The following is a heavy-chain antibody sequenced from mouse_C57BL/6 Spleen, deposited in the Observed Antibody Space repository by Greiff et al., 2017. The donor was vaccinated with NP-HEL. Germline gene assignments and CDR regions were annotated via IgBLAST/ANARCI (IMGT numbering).Heavy chain of an antibody. V-gene: IGHV5-4*01. CDR1: GFTFSSYA. D-gene: IGHD3-2*02. J-gene: IGHJ2*01. Sequence: EVHLVESGGGLVKPGGSLKLSCAASGFTFSSYAMSWVRQTPEKRLEWVATISDGGSYTYYPDNVKGRFTISRDNAKNNLYLQMSHLKSEDTAMYYCAREGRTAQAPFDYWGQGTTLTVSS. CDR2: ISDGGSYT. CDR3: AREGRTAQAPFDY.